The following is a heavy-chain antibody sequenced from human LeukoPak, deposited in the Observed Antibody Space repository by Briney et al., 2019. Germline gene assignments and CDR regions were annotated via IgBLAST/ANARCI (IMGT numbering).Heavy chain of an antibody. D-gene: IGHD3-3*01. Sequence: GGSLRLSCAASGFTFSSYGMHWVRQAPGKGLEWVAVISYDGSNKYYADSVKGRFTISRDNSKNTLYLQMNSLRAEDTAVYYCAKDGYYDFWSGTFDYWGQGTLVTVSS. CDR1: GFTFSSYG. CDR3: AKDGYYDFWSGTFDY. CDR2: ISYDGSNK. V-gene: IGHV3-30*18. J-gene: IGHJ4*02.